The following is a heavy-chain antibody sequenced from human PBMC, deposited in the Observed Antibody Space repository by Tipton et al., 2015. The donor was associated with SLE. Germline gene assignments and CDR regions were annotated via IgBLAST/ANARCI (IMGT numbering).Heavy chain of an antibody. CDR3: ARLRFTYVVGEGDFFYMDV. V-gene: IGHV3-7*01. D-gene: IGHD3-16*01. Sequence: SLRLSCAASGFTFSRHWMSWVRQPLGQGLEWVANIHEDGGEKYYVDSVKGRFTISRDNAENSLFLQMNSLRPEDTAVYFCARLRFTYVVGEGDFFYMDVWGKGTTVTVSS. CDR1: GFTFSRHW. J-gene: IGHJ6*03. CDR2: IHEDGGEK.